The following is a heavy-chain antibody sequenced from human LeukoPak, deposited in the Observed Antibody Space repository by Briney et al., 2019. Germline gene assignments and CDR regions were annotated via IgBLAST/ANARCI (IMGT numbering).Heavy chain of an antibody. D-gene: IGHD3-10*01. Sequence: GGSLRLSCAASGFTFSSYWMSWVRQAPGKGLEWVAFVRFDGTSAYYADSVKGRFIISRDNSKNTLYLQMNSLRAEDTAVYYCAKDRGISIGIDSWGQGTLVTVSS. J-gene: IGHJ4*02. CDR3: AKDRGISIGIDS. V-gene: IGHV3-30*02. CDR1: GFTFSSYW. CDR2: VRFDGTSA.